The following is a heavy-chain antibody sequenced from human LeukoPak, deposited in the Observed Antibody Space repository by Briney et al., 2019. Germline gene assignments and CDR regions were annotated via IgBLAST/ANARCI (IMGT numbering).Heavy chain of an antibody. CDR3: ASSDTYYYDSSGYLSFDY. D-gene: IGHD3-22*01. J-gene: IGHJ4*02. V-gene: IGHV1-69*05. CDR1: GGTFSSYA. CDR2: IIPIFGTA. Sequence: GASVKVSCKASGGTFSSYAISWVRQAPGQGLEWMGRIIPIFGTANYAQKFQGRVTITTDESTSTAYMELSRLRSEDTAVYYCASSDTYYYDSSGYLSFDYWGQGTLVTVSS.